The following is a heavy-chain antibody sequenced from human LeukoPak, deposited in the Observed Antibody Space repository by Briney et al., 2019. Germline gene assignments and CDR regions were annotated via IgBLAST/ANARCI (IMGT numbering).Heavy chain of an antibody. V-gene: IGHV3-21*01. D-gene: IGHD7-27*01. Sequence: NPGGSLRLPCAASGFTFSSYSMNWVRQAPGKGLEWVSSISSSSSYIYYADSVKGRFTISGDNTKNSLCLQMNSLRAEDTAVYYCARARTTGEVDYWGQGTLVTVSS. J-gene: IGHJ4*02. CDR1: GFTFSSYS. CDR3: ARARTTGEVDY. CDR2: ISSSSSYI.